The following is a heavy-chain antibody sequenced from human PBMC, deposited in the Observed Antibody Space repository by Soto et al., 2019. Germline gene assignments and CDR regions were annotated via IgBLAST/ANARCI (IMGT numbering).Heavy chain of an antibody. J-gene: IGHJ4*02. CDR1: GISVSTSDYY. D-gene: IGHD2-15*01. V-gene: IGHV4-39*01. CDR2: IYYSGST. Sequence: SETLSLTCTVSGISVSTSDYYWGWFRQPPGKGLDWIGNIYYSGSTFYNPSLRSRVTLSVDTSKNQFSLRLNSVTVADTAVYFCAGFVVPASRNSDFDYWGQGTLVTVSS. CDR3: AGFVVPASRNSDFDY.